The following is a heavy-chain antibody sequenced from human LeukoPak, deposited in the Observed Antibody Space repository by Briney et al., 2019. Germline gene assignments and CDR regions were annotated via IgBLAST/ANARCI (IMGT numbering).Heavy chain of an antibody. CDR3: VRREYSGYDKGFGY. J-gene: IGHJ4*02. CDR1: GGSISTSSYY. V-gene: IGHV4-39*01. CDR2: IYYSGST. D-gene: IGHD5-12*01. Sequence: SETLSLTCTVSGGSISTSSYYWGWIRQPPGKGLEWIGSIYYSGSTYYNPSLKSRVTISVDTSKNQLSLKLSSVTAADTAVYYCVRREYSGYDKGFGYWGQGTLVTVSS.